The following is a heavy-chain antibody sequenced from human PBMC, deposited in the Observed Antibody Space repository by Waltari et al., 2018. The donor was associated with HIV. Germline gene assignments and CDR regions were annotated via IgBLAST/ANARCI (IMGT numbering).Heavy chain of an antibody. D-gene: IGHD3-10*01. J-gene: IGHJ4*02. V-gene: IGHV3-30*03. Sequence: QVQVVESGGGVVQPGRSLRLSCAASGFRFNDHGMHWVRQTPGKGVEWVALMSDDGSKRFYAESVRGRFVVSRDNSKKIFYLQMNSLRPDDTAVYFCARDSSRVLWFGESLPTWGQGTLVSVSP. CDR3: ARDSSRVLWFGESLPT. CDR1: GFRFNDHG. CDR2: MSDDGSKR.